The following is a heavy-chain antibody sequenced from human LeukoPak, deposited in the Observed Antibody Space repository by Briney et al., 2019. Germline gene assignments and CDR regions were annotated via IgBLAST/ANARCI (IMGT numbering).Heavy chain of an antibody. V-gene: IGHV1-2*02. D-gene: IGHD1-26*01. CDR1: GYTFTGYY. CDR3: ARVRVTGSYGLDLGH. Sequence: ASVKVSCKASGYTFTGYYLHWVRQAPGQGLEWMGWINPNSGGTNYAQKFQGRVTMTRDTSISTAYMELSRLRSDDTAVYYCARVRVTGSYGLDLGHWGQGTLVTVSS. CDR2: INPNSGGT. J-gene: IGHJ4*02.